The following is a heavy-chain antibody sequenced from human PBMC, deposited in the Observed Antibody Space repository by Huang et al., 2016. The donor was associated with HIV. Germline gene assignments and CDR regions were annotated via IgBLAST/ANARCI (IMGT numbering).Heavy chain of an antibody. CDR3: ARRLGNYFFDY. Sequence: QVQLQESGPGLVKPSETLSLNCTVSGGSISTGSYSWGWIRQTPWKGLEWIASIYYSGSTNYNPSLKSRVTISVDTSQNQFSLKLSSVTAADTAIYYCARRLGNYFFDYWGQGTLVTVSS. CDR1: GGSISTGSYS. D-gene: IGHD7-27*01. CDR2: IYYSGST. J-gene: IGHJ4*02. V-gene: IGHV4-39*01.